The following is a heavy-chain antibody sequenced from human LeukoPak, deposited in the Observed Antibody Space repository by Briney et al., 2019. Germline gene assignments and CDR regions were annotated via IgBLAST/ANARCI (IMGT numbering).Heavy chain of an antibody. CDR1: GYSFTSYW. D-gene: IGHD3-10*01. CDR2: IYPGYSDT. Sequence: GESLKISCKGSGYSFTSYWIGWVRQMPGKGLEWMGIIYPGYSDTRYSPSFQGQVTISADKSISTAYLQWSSLKASDTAMYYCARSNYYGSGSYYTRDWFDPWGQGTLVTVSS. J-gene: IGHJ5*02. CDR3: ARSNYYGSGSYYTRDWFDP. V-gene: IGHV5-51*01.